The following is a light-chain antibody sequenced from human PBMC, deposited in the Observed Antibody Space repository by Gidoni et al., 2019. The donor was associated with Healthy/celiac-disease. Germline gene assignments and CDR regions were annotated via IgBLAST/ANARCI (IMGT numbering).Light chain of an antibody. Sequence: EIVLTQSPATLSLSPGERATLSCRASQSVSSYLAWYQLKPGQAPRLLINDASNKATGIPARLSGSGSGTDFTLDISSLEPEGFAVYYCQKRSNWPPWTFGQGAKVEIK. J-gene: IGKJ1*01. V-gene: IGKV3-11*01. CDR3: QKRSNWPPWT. CDR1: QSVSSY. CDR2: DAS.